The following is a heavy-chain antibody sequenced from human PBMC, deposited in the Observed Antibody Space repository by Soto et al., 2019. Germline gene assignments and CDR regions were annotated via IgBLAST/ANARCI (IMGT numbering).Heavy chain of an antibody. CDR2: INPSGGST. CDR3: ALIAAAGKRFDY. V-gene: IGHV1-46*01. J-gene: IGHJ4*02. D-gene: IGHD6-13*01. Sequence: ASVKVSCKASGYTFTSYYMHWVRQAPGQGLEWMGIINPSGGSTSYAQKFQGRVTMTRDTSTSTVYMELSSLRSEDTAVYYCALIAAAGKRFDYWGQGTLVTAPQ. CDR1: GYTFTSYY.